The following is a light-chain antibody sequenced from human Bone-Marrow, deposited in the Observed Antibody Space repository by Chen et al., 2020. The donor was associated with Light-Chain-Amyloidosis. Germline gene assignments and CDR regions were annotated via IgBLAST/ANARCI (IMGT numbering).Light chain of an antibody. V-gene: IGLV2-11*01. CDR2: DVN. J-gene: IGLJ1*01. CDR3: CSYAGSSPYV. Sequence: QSALTQPRSVSGSPGQSVTISCTGTSSDVGGYESVSWYQQHPGKAPKFLIYDVNKRPSGVPDRFSGSKSGNSASLTSSGLQTEDEADYFCCSYAGSSPYVFGTGTTVTVL. CDR1: SSDVGGYES.